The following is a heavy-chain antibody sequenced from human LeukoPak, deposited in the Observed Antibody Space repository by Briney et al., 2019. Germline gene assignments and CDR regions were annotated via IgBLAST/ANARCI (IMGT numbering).Heavy chain of an antibody. CDR2: ISYSGST. J-gene: IGHJ3*02. D-gene: IGHD3-3*01. CDR3: ARPSRTGSGWDAFDI. V-gene: IGHV4-59*08. Sequence: PSETLSLTCTVSGGSISSYYWSWIRQPLGKELEWIGHISYSGSTNYNPSLKSRVTISVDTSKNQFSLNLSSVTAADTAVYYCARPSRTGSGWDAFDIWGQGTMVTVSS. CDR1: GGSISSYY.